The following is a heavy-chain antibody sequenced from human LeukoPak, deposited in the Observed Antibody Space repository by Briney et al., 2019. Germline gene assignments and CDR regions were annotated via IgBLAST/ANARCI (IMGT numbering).Heavy chain of an antibody. J-gene: IGHJ3*01. Sequence: SETLSLTCAVSEMSFSAYYWNWIRQSPGKGLEWIGEINYGGSTKYTPSLGGRGTIFIDTSKNQFSLKLTSVTAADTAVYYCARGFPPGSGSRGSHAFDVWGQGTMVTVSS. CDR2: INYGGST. V-gene: IGHV4-34*01. CDR1: EMSFSAYY. D-gene: IGHD6-19*01. CDR3: ARGFPPGSGSRGSHAFDV.